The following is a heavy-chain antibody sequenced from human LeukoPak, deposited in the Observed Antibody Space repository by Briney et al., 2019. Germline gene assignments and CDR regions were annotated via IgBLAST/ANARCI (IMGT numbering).Heavy chain of an antibody. CDR2: INPNSGGT. Sequence: ASVKVSCKASGYTFTGYYMHWVRQAPGQGLEWMGWINPNSGGTNYAQKFQGRVTMTRDTSISTAYMELSRLRSDDTAVYYCARDSGRYYYDSSGYYWVDYWGQGTLVTVSS. J-gene: IGHJ4*02. CDR3: ARDSGRYYYDSSGYYWVDY. CDR1: GYTFTGYY. V-gene: IGHV1-2*02. D-gene: IGHD3-22*01.